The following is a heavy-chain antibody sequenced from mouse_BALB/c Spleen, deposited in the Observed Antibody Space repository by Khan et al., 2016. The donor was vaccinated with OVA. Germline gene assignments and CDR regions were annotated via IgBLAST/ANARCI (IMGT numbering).Heavy chain of an antibody. CDR1: GFAFNSYD. Sequence: EVELVESGGGLVKPGGSLKLSCEVSGFAFNSYDMSWVRQTPEKRLEWVATISSTGSYTYYPGSVKGRFTISRDTARNPLYLQMSSLRSEDTALYYCTRPSYYGNPWFTYWAKGLWSLSLQ. CDR2: ISSTGSYT. V-gene: IGHV5-9*02. J-gene: IGHJ3*01. D-gene: IGHD2-10*01. CDR3: TRPSYYGNPWFTY.